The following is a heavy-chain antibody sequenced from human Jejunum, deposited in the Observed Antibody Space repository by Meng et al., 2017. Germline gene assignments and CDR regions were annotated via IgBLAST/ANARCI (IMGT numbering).Heavy chain of an antibody. V-gene: IGHV1-18*01. CDR1: GYRFTDYG. D-gene: IGHD4-11*01. CDR3: ARDFYSDYVFDY. J-gene: IGHJ4*02. CDR2: TSADNTDT. Sequence: ALVKVSCKASGYRFTDYGISWVRQAPGQGLEWMGWTSADNTDTNYVQKFHGRVTMTTDTATSTAYMELRSRRADDTAAYYCARDFYSDYVFDYWGQGTLVTVSS.